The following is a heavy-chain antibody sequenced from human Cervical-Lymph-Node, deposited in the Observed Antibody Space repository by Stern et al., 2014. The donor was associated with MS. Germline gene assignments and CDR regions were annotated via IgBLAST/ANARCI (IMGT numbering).Heavy chain of an antibody. CDR2: IHYSGSN. Sequence: QLQLQESGPGLVKPSETLSLTCTVSGGSISTFYWNWIRQSPGKGLEWIGQIHYSGSNNYNPSLKSRVTISVDTSKNQFSLNLRSVTAADTAVYFCARRDYYDSSGYYDDAFDIWGQGTMVTVSS. J-gene: IGHJ3*02. CDR3: ARRDYYDSSGYYDDAFDI. V-gene: IGHV4-59*01. CDR1: GGSISTFY. D-gene: IGHD3-22*01.